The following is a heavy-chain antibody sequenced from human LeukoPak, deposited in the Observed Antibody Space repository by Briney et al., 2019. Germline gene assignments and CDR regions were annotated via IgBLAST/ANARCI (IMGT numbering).Heavy chain of an antibody. CDR3: AKRRDGYRGDFDY. Sequence: QPGGSLRLSCAASGFSFNRYAMSWVRQAPGKGLEWVSNISGSGGSTQYADSVKGRFTISRDNSKNTLYLQMDGLRADDTAVYYCAKRRDGYRGDFDYWGQGTLVTVSS. CDR2: ISGSGGST. V-gene: IGHV3-23*01. CDR1: GFSFNRYA. D-gene: IGHD5-24*01. J-gene: IGHJ4*02.